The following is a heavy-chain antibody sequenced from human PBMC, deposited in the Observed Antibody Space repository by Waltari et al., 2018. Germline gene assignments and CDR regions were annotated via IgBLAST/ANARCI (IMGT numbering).Heavy chain of an antibody. D-gene: IGHD2-2*01. CDR1: GGSISSYY. V-gene: IGHV4-59*01. Sequence: QVQLQESGPGLVKPSETLSLTCTVSGGSISSYYWSWIRQPPGKGLEWIGYIYYSGSTNYNPSLKGRVTISVDTSKNQFSLKLSSVTAADTAVYYCARAPQYCSSTSCYPGAFDIWGQGTMVTVSS. J-gene: IGHJ3*02. CDR3: ARAPQYCSSTSCYPGAFDI. CDR2: IYYSGST.